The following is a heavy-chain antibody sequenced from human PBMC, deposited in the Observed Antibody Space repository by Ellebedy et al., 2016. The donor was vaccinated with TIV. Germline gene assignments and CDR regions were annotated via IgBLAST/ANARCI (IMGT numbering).Heavy chain of an antibody. CDR3: ASDYGSGARDY. V-gene: IGHV3-7*03. CDR1: GFTFSSYW. Sequence: GESLKISCAASGFTFSSYWMSWVRQAPGKGLEWVANIKQDGSEKYYVDSVKGRFTISRDNAKNSLYLQMNSLRAEDTAVYYCASDYGSGARDYWGQGTLVTVSS. J-gene: IGHJ4*02. D-gene: IGHD3-10*01. CDR2: IKQDGSEK.